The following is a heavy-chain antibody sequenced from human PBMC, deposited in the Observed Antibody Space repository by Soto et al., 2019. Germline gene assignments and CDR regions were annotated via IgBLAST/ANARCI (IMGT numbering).Heavy chain of an antibody. V-gene: IGHV3-15*01. CDR1: GFTFANAW. J-gene: IGHJ6*04. CDR2: VKSNSDGGTT. CDR3: NTCSRGNCYGPVDA. D-gene: IGHD2-15*01. Sequence: EVQLVESGGGLVKPGGSLRLSCAASGFTFANAWMIWVRQAPGKGLEWVGRVKSNSDGGTTDYAAPVKGRFTISRDDSKNTLYLQMNSLEIEDTAIYYCNTCSRGNCYGPVDAWGKGAAVTVSS.